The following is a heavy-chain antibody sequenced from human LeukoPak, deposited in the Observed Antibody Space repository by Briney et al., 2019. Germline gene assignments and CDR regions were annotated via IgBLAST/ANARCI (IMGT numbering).Heavy chain of an antibody. CDR2: ISSSGSTI. Sequence: GGSLRLSCAASGFTFSSYEMNWVRQAPGKGLEWVSYISSSGSTIYYADSVKGRFTISADNAKKSLYLQMNSLRAGDTAVYYCARGYSGSYYGMDVWGQGTTVTVSS. J-gene: IGHJ6*02. V-gene: IGHV3-48*03. CDR3: ARGYSGSYYGMDV. CDR1: GFTFSSYE. D-gene: IGHD1-26*01.